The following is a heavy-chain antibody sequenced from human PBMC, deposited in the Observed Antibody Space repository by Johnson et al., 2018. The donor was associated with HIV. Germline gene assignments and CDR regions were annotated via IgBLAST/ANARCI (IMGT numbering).Heavy chain of an antibody. D-gene: IGHD3-16*01. CDR1: GFTFSSYG. J-gene: IGHJ3*02. CDR3: AKPPSMGADAFDI. CDR2: IRYDGSNK. V-gene: IGHV3-30*02. Sequence: QVQLVESGGGVVQPGGSLRLSCAASGFTFSSYGMHWVRQAPGKGLEWVAFIRYDGSNKYYGDSVKGRFTISRDNSKNTLYLQMNSLRAEDAAVYYCAKPPSMGADAFDIWGQGTMVTVSS.